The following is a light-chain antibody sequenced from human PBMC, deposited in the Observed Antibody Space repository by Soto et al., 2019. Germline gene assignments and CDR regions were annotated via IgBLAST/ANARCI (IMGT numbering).Light chain of an antibody. CDR3: QRYYSAAQT. J-gene: IGKJ1*01. Sequence: DIVMTQSPDSLAVSLGERATINCKSSQSVLYSSNNKNYLAWYQQKPGQPPKLLIYWASTRESGVPDRFSGSGSGTDFTLTISSLQAEDVAVYYCQRYYSAAQTFGQGTKVEI. CDR2: WAS. V-gene: IGKV4-1*01. CDR1: QSVLYSSNNKNY.